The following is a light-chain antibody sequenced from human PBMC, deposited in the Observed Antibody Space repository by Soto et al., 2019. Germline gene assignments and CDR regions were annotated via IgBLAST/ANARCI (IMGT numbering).Light chain of an antibody. V-gene: IGKV3-15*01. CDR1: QSVNSN. J-gene: IGKJ4*01. CDR2: GAS. CDR3: QQDNDWPLT. Sequence: KVMTHSPATPSVSPRERATLSCRASQSVNSNLAWYQQKPGQDPRRLLYGASTRAIGIPARLSGSASGTEFTLTISSLQSEDSAVYYCQQDNDWPLTFGGGTKVEI.